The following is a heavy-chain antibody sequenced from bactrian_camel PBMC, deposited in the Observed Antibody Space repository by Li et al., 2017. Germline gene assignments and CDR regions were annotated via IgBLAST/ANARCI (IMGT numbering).Heavy chain of an antibody. CDR2: ISENDNI. J-gene: IGHJ4*01. V-gene: IGHV3S2*01. Sequence: SGGGSAQPGGSLRLSCVYTYNSPCIGWFRQVPGKAGEGVACISENDNINYADSVKGRFTISKDKAKNTLYLQMDDLKPEDTAMYYCAADHRGWYCDGGFGFSEYRYWGQGTQVTVS. CDR1: TYNSPC. D-gene: IGHD3*01. CDR3: AADHRGWYCDGGFGFSEYRY.